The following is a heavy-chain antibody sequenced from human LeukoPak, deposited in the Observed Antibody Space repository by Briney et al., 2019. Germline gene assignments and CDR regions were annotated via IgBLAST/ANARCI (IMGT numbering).Heavy chain of an antibody. CDR1: GFTFSSYA. Sequence: GGSLRLSCAASGFTFSSYAMHWVRQAPGKGLEWVSGISWNSGSIGYADSVKGRFTISRDNAKNSLYLQMNSLRAEDTALYYCAKDHSGWFDYYFDYWGQGTLVTVSS. CDR2: ISWNSGSI. V-gene: IGHV3-9*01. CDR3: AKDHSGWFDYYFDY. J-gene: IGHJ4*02. D-gene: IGHD6-19*01.